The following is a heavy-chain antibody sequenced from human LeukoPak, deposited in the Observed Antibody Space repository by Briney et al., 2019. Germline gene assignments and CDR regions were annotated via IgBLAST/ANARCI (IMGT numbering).Heavy chain of an antibody. CDR3: TRGMRIGYNYLNYFDY. D-gene: IGHD5-24*01. J-gene: IGHJ4*02. Sequence: GRSLRIPCITSGFIFGDYAINWVRQAPGEGLQWVGCTRSKAYGGASLYAAAVRGRFTISRDDSTSIAYLQMDSLKTEDTAIYYCTRGMRIGYNYLNYFDYWGQGSLVTVSS. CDR2: TRSKAYGGAS. V-gene: IGHV3-49*04. CDR1: GFIFGDYA.